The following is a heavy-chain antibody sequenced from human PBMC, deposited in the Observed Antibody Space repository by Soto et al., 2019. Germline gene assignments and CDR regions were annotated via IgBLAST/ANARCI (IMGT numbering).Heavy chain of an antibody. CDR1: GGSISSDDYY. D-gene: IGHD3-22*01. Sequence: SETLSLTCTVSGGSISSDDYYWSWIRQGPGRGLEWIGYIHSSGSIYYNPSLKSRATMSIDTAGNQFSLKVSSVTVADTAVYYCARDLDGLHDDTSGPFPRPGWGQGTLVTVS. CDR2: IHSSGSI. CDR3: ARDLDGLHDDTSGPFPRPG. J-gene: IGHJ1*01. V-gene: IGHV4-30-4*01.